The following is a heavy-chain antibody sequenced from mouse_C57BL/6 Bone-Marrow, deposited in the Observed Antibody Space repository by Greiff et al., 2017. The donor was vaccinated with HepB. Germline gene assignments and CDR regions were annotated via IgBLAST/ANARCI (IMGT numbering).Heavy chain of an antibody. D-gene: IGHD2-12*01. J-gene: IGHJ3*01. V-gene: IGHV1-59*01. CDR2: IDPSDSYT. CDR3: ARRAYYSSWFAY. Sequence: VQLQQSGAELVRPGTSVKLSCKASGYTFTSYWMHWVKQRPGQGLEWIGVIDPSDSYTNYNQKFKGKATLTVDTSSSTAYMQLSSLTSEDSAVYYCARRAYYSSWFAYWGQGTLVTVSA. CDR1: GYTFTSYW.